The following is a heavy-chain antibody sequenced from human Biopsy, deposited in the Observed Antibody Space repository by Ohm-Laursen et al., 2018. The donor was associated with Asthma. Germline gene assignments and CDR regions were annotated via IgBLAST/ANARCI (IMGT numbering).Heavy chain of an antibody. V-gene: IGHV1-3*01. D-gene: IGHD3-9*01. Sequence: GSSVKVSCNASGYTFINYAIHWVRQAPGHSLEWMGWINAANGNTKYSQKFQCRLTISRDTSASTAYMDLSSLRSEDTAVYYCARTYFDFLTGQVHDAFAMWGQGTMVTVSS. CDR3: ARTYFDFLTGQVHDAFAM. J-gene: IGHJ3*02. CDR1: GYTFINYA. CDR2: INAANGNT.